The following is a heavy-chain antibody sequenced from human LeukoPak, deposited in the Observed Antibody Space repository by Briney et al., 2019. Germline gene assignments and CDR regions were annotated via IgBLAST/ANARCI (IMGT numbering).Heavy chain of an antibody. V-gene: IGHV1-69*13. D-gene: IGHD6-6*01. Sequence: ASVKVSCKAPGGTFSSYAISWVRQAPGQGLEWMGGIIPIFGTANYAQKFQGRVTITADESTSTAYMELSSLRSEDTAVYYCARAIIAARLVYFDYWGQGTLVTVSS. CDR1: GGTFSSYA. J-gene: IGHJ4*02. CDR2: IIPIFGTA. CDR3: ARAIIAARLVYFDY.